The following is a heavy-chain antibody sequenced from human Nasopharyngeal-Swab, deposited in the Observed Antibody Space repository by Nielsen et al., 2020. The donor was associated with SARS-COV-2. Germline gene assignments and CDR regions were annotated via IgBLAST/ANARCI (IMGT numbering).Heavy chain of an antibody. D-gene: IGHD1-14*01. V-gene: IGHV3-49*03. J-gene: IGHJ6*03. CDR2: IRSKAYGGTT. CDR3: TRVPGFGTYYYYYMDV. CDR1: GFTFGDYA. Sequence: GGSLRLSCTASGFTFGDYAMSWFRQAPGKGLEWVGFIRSKAYGGTTEYAASVKGRFTISRDDSKSIAYLQMNSLKTEDTAVYYCTRVPGFGTYYYYYMDVWGKGTTVTVPS.